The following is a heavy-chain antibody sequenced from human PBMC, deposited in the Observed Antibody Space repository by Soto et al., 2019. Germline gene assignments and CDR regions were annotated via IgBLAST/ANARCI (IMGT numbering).Heavy chain of an antibody. CDR1: GYTFTSYD. J-gene: IGHJ4*02. V-gene: IGHV1-8*01. CDR3: ARDESDYDFWSGYFFDY. Sequence: ASVKVSCKASGYTFTSYDINWVRQATGQGLEWMGWMNPSGGSTSYAQKFQGRVTMTRDTSTSTVYMELSSLRSEDTAVYYCARDESDYDFWSGYFFDYWGQGTLVTVSS. D-gene: IGHD3-3*01. CDR2: MNPSGGST.